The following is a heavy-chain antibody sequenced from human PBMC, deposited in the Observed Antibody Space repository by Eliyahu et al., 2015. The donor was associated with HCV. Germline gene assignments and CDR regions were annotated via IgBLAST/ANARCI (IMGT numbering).Heavy chain of an antibody. CDR1: GFTFSSYG. CDR3: ARVGEGSSGFYRIQY. Sequence: QVQLVESGGGVVQPGRSLRLSCAASGFTFSSYGMHWVRQAPGKGLEWVAVIWYDGSSKYYADSVQGRFTISRDNSKNTLYLQMNSLRAEDTAVYYCARVGEGSSGFYRIQYWGQGTLVTVSS. D-gene: IGHD3-22*01. J-gene: IGHJ4*02. V-gene: IGHV3-33*01. CDR2: IWYDGSSK.